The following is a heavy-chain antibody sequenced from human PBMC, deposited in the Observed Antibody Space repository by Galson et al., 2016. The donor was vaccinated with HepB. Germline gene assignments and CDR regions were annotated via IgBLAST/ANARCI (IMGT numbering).Heavy chain of an antibody. CDR1: GFTFSSYS. Sequence: SLRLSCAASGFTFSSYSMNWVRQAPGKGLEWVSYISGSRGTIYYADSVKGRFSISRDNAKNSLYLQMSSLRAEDTAVHYCARDLMPCGGDCFDAFDIWGQGTMVTVSS. CDR3: ARDLMPCGGDCFDAFDI. J-gene: IGHJ3*02. D-gene: IGHD2-21*02. V-gene: IGHV3-48*04. CDR2: ISGSRGTI.